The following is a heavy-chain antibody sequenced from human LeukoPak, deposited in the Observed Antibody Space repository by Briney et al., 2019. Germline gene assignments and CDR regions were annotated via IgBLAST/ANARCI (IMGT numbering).Heavy chain of an antibody. J-gene: IGHJ4*02. V-gene: IGHV1-2*02. Sequence: ASVKVSCKASGYTFTDYYLHWVRQAPGQGLEWMGWIDPNGGDTNFAQKFQDRVTMIGDTSISTTYMELSRLRSDDTAVYYCARAPPYCSGGRCYPDFWGQGTLVTVSS. CDR3: ARAPPYCSGGRCYPDF. D-gene: IGHD2-15*01. CDR2: IDPNGGDT. CDR1: GYTFTDYY.